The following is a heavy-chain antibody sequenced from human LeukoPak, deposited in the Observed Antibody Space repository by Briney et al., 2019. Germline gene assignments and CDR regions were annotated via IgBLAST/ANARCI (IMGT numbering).Heavy chain of an antibody. J-gene: IGHJ4*02. Sequence: SETLSLTCTVSGGSISGYYWTWIRQPPGKGLEWIGYMYYNGNTNYDPSLKSRVTISVDPSKNQFSLKLSSVTAADTAVYYCASHSGGYAYWGQGTLVTVSS. CDR3: ASHSGGYAY. V-gene: IGHV4-59*12. D-gene: IGHD5-12*01. CDR2: MYYNGNT. CDR1: GGSISGYY.